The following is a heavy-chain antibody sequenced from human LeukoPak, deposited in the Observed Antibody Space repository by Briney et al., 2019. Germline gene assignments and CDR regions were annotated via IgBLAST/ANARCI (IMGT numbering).Heavy chain of an antibody. Sequence: GGSLRLSCAASGFTFSSYGMPWVRQAPGKGLEWVAVISYDGSNKYYADSVKGRFTISRDNSKNTLYLQMNSLRAEDTAVYYCVRDLAGYCTTWGQGTLVTVSS. D-gene: IGHD2-8*01. CDR2: ISYDGSNK. V-gene: IGHV3-30*19. CDR3: VRDLAGYCTT. CDR1: GFTFSSYG. J-gene: IGHJ4*02.